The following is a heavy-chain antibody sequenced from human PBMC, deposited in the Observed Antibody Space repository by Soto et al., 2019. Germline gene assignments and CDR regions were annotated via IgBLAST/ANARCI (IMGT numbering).Heavy chain of an antibody. CDR1: GGTFSSYA. J-gene: IGHJ5*02. Sequence: QVQLVQSGAEVKKPGSSVKVSCKASGGTFSSYAISWVRQAPGQGLEWMGGILPIFGTANYAQKFQGRVTITADESTSTADMELSSLRSEDTAVYYCARWITGTTVTDWFDPWGQGTLVTVSS. D-gene: IGHD1-7*01. V-gene: IGHV1-69*01. CDR3: ARWITGTTVTDWFDP. CDR2: ILPIFGTA.